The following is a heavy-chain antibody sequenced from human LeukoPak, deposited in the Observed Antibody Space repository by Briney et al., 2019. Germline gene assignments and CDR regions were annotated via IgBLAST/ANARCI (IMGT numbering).Heavy chain of an antibody. V-gene: IGHV3-7*01. J-gene: IGHJ4*02. CDR3: ARDLRGAGRGTGC. D-gene: IGHD3/OR15-3a*01. CDR1: GFTFSSDW. Sequence: PGGSLRLSCAASGFTFSSDWMSWVRQAPGKGLEWVANINEDGSEEYYVDSVKGRFTISRDNTRNSLYLQMNSLTADDTATYYCARDLRGAGRGTGCWGQGTLVTVSS. CDR2: INEDGSEE.